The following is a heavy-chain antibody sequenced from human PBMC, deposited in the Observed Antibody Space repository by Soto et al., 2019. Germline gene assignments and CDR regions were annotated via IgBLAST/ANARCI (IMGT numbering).Heavy chain of an antibody. CDR3: ARPRYGGSCFDCDAFDI. V-gene: IGHV1-18*04. CDR1: GYTFTSYG. Sequence: QVQLVQSGAEVKKPGASVKVSCKASGYTFTSYGISGVRQAPGQGLEWMGWISAYNGNTNYAQKLQGRVTMTTDTSTSTAYMELRSLRSDDTAVYYCARPRYGGSCFDCDAFDIWGQGTMVTVSS. D-gene: IGHD2-15*01. J-gene: IGHJ3*02. CDR2: ISAYNGNT.